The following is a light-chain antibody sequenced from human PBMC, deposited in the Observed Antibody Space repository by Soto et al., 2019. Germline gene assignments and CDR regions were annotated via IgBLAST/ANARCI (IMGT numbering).Light chain of an antibody. CDR3: KQYNNWWT. CDR1: QSVSSN. CDR2: GAS. V-gene: IGKV3-15*01. Sequence: EIVMTQSPATLSVSPGERATLSCRASQSVSSNLAWYQQKPGQAPRLLIYGASTRATGIPARFSGSGSGTEFTLTISSLQSEDFAVYYCKQYNNWWTFGQGPKVEIK. J-gene: IGKJ1*01.